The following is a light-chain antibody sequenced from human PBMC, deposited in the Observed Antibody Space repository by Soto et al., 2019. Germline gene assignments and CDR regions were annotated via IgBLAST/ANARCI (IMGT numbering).Light chain of an antibody. CDR3: CSYGGSRAV. CDR2: EVS. V-gene: IGLV2-23*02. Sequence: QSALTQPASVSGSPGQSITISCTGTSSDVGSHNLFSWYQPLPGQAPQLIIYEVSKRPLGVSARFSASKSGNTASLTISGLQAEDEADYYCCSYGGSRAVFGGGTQLTVL. CDR1: SSDVGSHNL. J-gene: IGLJ7*01.